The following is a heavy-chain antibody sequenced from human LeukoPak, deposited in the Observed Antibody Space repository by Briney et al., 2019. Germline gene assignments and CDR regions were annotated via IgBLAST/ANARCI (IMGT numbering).Heavy chain of an antibody. Sequence: GGSLRLSCTASGFTFSSYAMSWVRQAPGKGLEWVSAISGSGGSTYYADSVKGRFTISRDNSKNTLYLQMNSLRAEDTAVYYCAKATPRYYYDSSGYCYGLDYWGQGTLVTVSS. D-gene: IGHD3-22*01. CDR3: AKATPRYYYDSSGYCYGLDY. V-gene: IGHV3-23*01. CDR2: ISGSGGST. CDR1: GFTFSSYA. J-gene: IGHJ4*02.